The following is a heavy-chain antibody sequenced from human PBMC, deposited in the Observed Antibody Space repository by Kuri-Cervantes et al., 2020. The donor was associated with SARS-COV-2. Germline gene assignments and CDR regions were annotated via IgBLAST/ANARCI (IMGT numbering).Heavy chain of an antibody. CDR2: ISSSSSYI. J-gene: IGHJ4*02. V-gene: IGHV3-21*01. CDR3: ARVAGDPYYFDY. D-gene: IGHD7-27*01. Sequence: ETLSLTCAASGFTFSSYSMNRVRQAPGKGLEWVSSISSSSSYIYYADSVKGRFTISRDNAKNSLYLQMNSLRAEDTAVYYCARVAGDPYYFDYWGQGTLVTVSS. CDR1: GFTFSSYS.